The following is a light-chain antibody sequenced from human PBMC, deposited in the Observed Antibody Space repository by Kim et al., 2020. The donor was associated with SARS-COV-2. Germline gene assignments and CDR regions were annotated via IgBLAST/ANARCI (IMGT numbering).Light chain of an antibody. V-gene: IGLV1-47*01. Sequence: GQRVSISCSGSRSNSGSNYVYWYQQLPGTAPKLLIYRNNQRPSGVPDRFSGSKSGTSASLAISGLRSEDEADYYCAAWDDSLSGYVFGTGTKVTVL. CDR1: RSNSGSNY. CDR2: RNN. CDR3: AAWDDSLSGYV. J-gene: IGLJ1*01.